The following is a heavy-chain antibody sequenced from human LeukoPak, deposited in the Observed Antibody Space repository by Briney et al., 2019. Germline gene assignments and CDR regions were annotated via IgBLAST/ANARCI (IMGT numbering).Heavy chain of an antibody. Sequence: GGSLRLSCAASGFIFSSYSMTWVRQAPGKGLEWVSYISSSGRTIYYADSVKGRFTISRDNAKNSLYLQMNSLRAEDTAVYYCASLNYDFWSGLTRGYYYYYYMDVWGKGTTVTVSS. CDR3: ASLNYDFWSGLTRGYYYYYYMDV. V-gene: IGHV3-48*04. J-gene: IGHJ6*03. CDR1: GFIFSSYS. CDR2: ISSSGRTI. D-gene: IGHD3-3*01.